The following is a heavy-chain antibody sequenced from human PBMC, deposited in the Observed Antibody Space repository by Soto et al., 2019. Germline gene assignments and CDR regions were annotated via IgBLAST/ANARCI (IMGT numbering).Heavy chain of an antibody. Sequence: SSVKVSCKASGGTFSSYTITWVRQAPGQGLEWMGGITPMFGIPNYAQKFRGRVTITADESTSTAYMELSSLRSEDTAIYFCARDGTLYDSRAYYYLYWGQGTLVTVSS. CDR1: GGTFSSYT. J-gene: IGHJ4*02. CDR3: ARDGTLYDSRAYYYLY. V-gene: IGHV1-69*13. D-gene: IGHD3-22*01. CDR2: ITPMFGIP.